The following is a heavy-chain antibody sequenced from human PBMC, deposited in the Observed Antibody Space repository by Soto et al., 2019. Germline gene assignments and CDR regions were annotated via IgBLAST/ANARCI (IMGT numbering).Heavy chain of an antibody. J-gene: IGHJ4*02. CDR1: GFTFSSYA. CDR3: AKDPKVKGVAVASLDY. Sequence: GGSLRLSCAASGFTFSSYAMSWVRQAPGKGLEWVSAISGSGGSTYYADSVKGRFTISRDNSKNTLYLQMNSLRAEDTAVYYCAKDPKVKGVAVASLDYWGQGTLVTVSS. D-gene: IGHD6-19*01. V-gene: IGHV3-23*01. CDR2: ISGSGGST.